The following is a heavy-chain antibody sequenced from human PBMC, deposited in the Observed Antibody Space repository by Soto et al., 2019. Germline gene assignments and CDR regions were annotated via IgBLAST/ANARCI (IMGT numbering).Heavy chain of an antibody. Sequence: ASETLSLTCTVSGGSISSYYWSWIRQPPGKGLEWIGYIYYSGSTNYNPSLKSRVTISVDTSKNQFSLKLSSVTAADTAVYYCARGPDCSSTSCYSWFDPWGQGTLVTVSS. V-gene: IGHV4-59*01. CDR2: IYYSGST. J-gene: IGHJ5*02. D-gene: IGHD2-2*02. CDR1: GGSISSYY. CDR3: ARGPDCSSTSCYSWFDP.